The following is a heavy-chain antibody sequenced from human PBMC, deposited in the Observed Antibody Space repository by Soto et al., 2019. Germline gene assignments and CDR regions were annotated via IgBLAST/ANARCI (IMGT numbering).Heavy chain of an antibody. D-gene: IGHD3-22*01. J-gene: IGHJ5*02. CDR1: GFTFSSYG. Sequence: QVQLVESGGGVVQPGRSLRLSCAASGFTFSSYGMHWVRQAPGKGLEWVAVISYDGSNKYYADSVKGRCTISSDNSKNPLYLQMNSLRAEDTAVYYCAKDRRYYDSSGSNWFDPWGQGTLVTVSS. V-gene: IGHV3-30*18. CDR2: ISYDGSNK. CDR3: AKDRRYYDSSGSNWFDP.